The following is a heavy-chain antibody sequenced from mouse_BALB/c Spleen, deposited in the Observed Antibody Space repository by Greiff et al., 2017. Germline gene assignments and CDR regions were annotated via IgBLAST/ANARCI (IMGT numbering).Heavy chain of an antibody. V-gene: IGHV5-17*02. Sequence: EVQVVESGGGLVQPGGSRKLSCAASGFTFSSFGMHWVRQAPEKGLEWVAYISSGSSTIYYADTVKGRFTFSRDNPKNTLFLQMTSLRSEDTAMYYCARGYLTTVVGAMDYWGQGTSVTVSS. CDR3: ARGYLTTVVGAMDY. CDR2: ISSGSSTI. D-gene: IGHD1-1*01. CDR1: GFTFSSFG. J-gene: IGHJ4*01.